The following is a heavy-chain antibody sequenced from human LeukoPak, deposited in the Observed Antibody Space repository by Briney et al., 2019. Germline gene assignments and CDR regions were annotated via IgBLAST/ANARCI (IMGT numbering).Heavy chain of an antibody. CDR3: AKLREWELPDLFDY. D-gene: IGHD1-26*01. J-gene: IGHJ4*02. V-gene: IGHV3-21*04. CDR2: ISSGSIYI. Sequence: PGGSLRLSCAASGFTFSSYEMNWVRQAPGKGLEWVSSISSGSIYIYYADSVKGRFTISRDNSKNTLYLQMNSLRAEDTAVYYCAKLREWELPDLFDYWGQGTLVTVSS. CDR1: GFTFSSYE.